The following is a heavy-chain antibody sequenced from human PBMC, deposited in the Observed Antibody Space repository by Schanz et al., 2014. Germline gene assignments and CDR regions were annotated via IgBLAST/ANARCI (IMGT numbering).Heavy chain of an antibody. V-gene: IGHV1-18*01. CDR2: ISPYNGNT. CDR3: ARVVRSDYLSELDF. Sequence: QVQLVQSEAAVKKPGASVKVSCKASGYFFSSYGISWVRQAPGQGLEWMGWISPYNGNTKYAEKLEARVTMTTDISTSTAYMQLRSLTSDDTAVYYCARVVRSDYLSELDFWGQGTQVIVSS. CDR1: GYFFSSYG. D-gene: IGHD4-17*01. J-gene: IGHJ4*02.